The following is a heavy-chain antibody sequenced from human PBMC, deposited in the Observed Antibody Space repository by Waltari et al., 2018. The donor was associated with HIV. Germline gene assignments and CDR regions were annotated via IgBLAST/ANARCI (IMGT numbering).Heavy chain of an antibody. V-gene: IGHV1-69*12. CDR3: ARDMDRDGYNFQGRLAY. CDR1: GGTFSRSA. D-gene: IGHD5-12*01. J-gene: IGHJ4*02. CDR2: IIPIFGTA. Sequence: QVQLVQSGAEVKKPGSSVQVSCKASGGTFSRSAISWVRQAPGQGLEWMGGIIPIFGTANYAQKFQGRVTITADESTSTAYMELSSLRSEDTAVYYCARDMDRDGYNFQGRLAYWGQGTLVTVSS.